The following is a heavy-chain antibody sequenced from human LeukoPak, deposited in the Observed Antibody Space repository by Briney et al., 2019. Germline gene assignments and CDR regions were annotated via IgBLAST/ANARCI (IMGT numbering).Heavy chain of an antibody. CDR1: GYTFTSYD. CDR2: MNPNSGNT. D-gene: IGHD2-15*01. V-gene: IGHV1-8*01. J-gene: IGHJ4*02. Sequence: ASVKVSCKASGYTFTSYDINWVRQATGQGLEWMGWMNPNSGNTGYAQKFQGRVTMTRNTSISTAYMELSSLRSEDTAVYYCARGPGLRCSGGSCYFDKWGQGTLVTASS. CDR3: ARGPGLRCSGGSCYFDK.